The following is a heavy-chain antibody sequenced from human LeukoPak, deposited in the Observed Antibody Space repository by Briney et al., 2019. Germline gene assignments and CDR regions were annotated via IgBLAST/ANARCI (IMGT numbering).Heavy chain of an antibody. J-gene: IGHJ4*02. V-gene: IGHV3-7*01. Sequence: PGGSLRLSCAASGFTFNNYWMMWVRQTPGKGLEWVATIKQDGSDQNYVASVKGRFTISRDNAKKSLYLQMNSLRAEDTAVYYCARATTYDILTGYSDYWGQGTLVTVSS. CDR2: IKQDGSDQ. D-gene: IGHD3-9*01. CDR3: ARATTYDILTGYSDY. CDR1: GFTFNNYW.